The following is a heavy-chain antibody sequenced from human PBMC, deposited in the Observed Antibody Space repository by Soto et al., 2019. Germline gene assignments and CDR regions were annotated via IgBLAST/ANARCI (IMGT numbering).Heavy chain of an antibody. J-gene: IGHJ3*02. CDR2: IYYSGST. D-gene: IGHD3-22*01. Sequence: SETLSLTCTVSGGSISSGDYYWSWIRQPPGKGLEWIGYIYYSGSTYYNPSLKSRVTISVDTSKNQFSLKLSSVTAADTAVYYCARAGRDSSGYYRQADAFDIWGQGTMVTVSS. V-gene: IGHV4-30-4*01. CDR1: GGSISSGDYY. CDR3: ARAGRDSSGYYRQADAFDI.